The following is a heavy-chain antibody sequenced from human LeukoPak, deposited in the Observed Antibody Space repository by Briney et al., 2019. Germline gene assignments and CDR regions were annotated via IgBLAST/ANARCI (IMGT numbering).Heavy chain of an antibody. D-gene: IGHD6-13*01. J-gene: IGHJ4*02. CDR2: ISYDGSNK. CDR1: GFTFSTYG. Sequence: GGSLRLSCAASGFTFSTYGIHWVRQAPGKGLEWVAVISYDGSNKYYADSVKGRFTISRDNSKNTLYLQMNSLRAEDTAVYYCARENSSSWRGPTDYWGQGTLVTVSS. CDR3: ARENSSSWRGPTDY. V-gene: IGHV3-30*19.